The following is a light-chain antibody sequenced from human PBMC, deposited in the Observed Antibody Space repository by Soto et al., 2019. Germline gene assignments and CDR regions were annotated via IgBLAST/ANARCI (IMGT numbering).Light chain of an antibody. CDR2: GAS. J-gene: IGKJ1*01. CDR1: QSVSSSY. V-gene: IGKV3-20*01. CDR3: QQYGSSGT. Sequence: EIVLTQSPGTLSLSPGERATLSCRASQSVSSSYLAWYQQKPGQAPRLLIYGASSRATGIPDRFSGGGSRTDFPLTISRLEPEDFAVYYCQQYGSSGTFGQGTKVEIK.